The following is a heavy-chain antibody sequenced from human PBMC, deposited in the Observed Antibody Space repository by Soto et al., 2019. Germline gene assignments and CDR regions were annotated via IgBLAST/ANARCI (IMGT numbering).Heavy chain of an antibody. CDR3: ARVWGSGWYVIGRWFDP. Sequence: QVQLQQWGAGLLKPSETLSLTCAVYGGSFSGYYWSWIRQPPGKGLEWIGEINHSGSTNYNPSLKSRVTISVDTSKNQFSLKVSSVTAADTAVYYCARVWGSGWYVIGRWFDPWGQGTLVTVSS. V-gene: IGHV4-34*01. J-gene: IGHJ5*02. CDR2: INHSGST. D-gene: IGHD6-19*01. CDR1: GGSFSGYY.